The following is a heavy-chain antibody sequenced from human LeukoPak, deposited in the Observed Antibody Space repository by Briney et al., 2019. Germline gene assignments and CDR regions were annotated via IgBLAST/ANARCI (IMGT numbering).Heavy chain of an antibody. V-gene: IGHV1-46*01. Sequence: ASVKVSCKASGYTFIRHYIQWVRQAPGQGLEWMGIINPSGGSTSYAQKFQGRVTLTRDTSTSTVYMELSSLRSEDTAVYYCARERGVAVAGEGVDPWGQGTLVTVSS. D-gene: IGHD6-19*01. CDR2: INPSGGST. CDR1: GYTFIRHY. J-gene: IGHJ5*02. CDR3: ARERGVAVAGEGVDP.